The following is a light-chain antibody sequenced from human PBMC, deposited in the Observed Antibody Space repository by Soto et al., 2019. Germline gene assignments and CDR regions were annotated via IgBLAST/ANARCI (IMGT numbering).Light chain of an antibody. Sequence: DIQMSQSPSSLSASVGDRVTITCRASQSISSYLNWYHHKPGKAPNLLIYTASSLESEVPSRFSGSGSGTDFTLTITSLQPEDFATYFCQQSYSRPRTFGQGTKVDIK. CDR3: QQSYSRPRT. V-gene: IGKV1-39*01. J-gene: IGKJ1*01. CDR1: QSISSY. CDR2: TAS.